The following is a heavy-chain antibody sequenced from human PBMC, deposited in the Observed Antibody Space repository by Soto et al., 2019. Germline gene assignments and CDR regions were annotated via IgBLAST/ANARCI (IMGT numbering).Heavy chain of an antibody. V-gene: IGHV4-59*08. CDR1: GDSISGDY. CDR3: AGQYAGRYDY. Sequence: SETLSLTCTVSGDSISGDYWSWIRQPPGKGLEWVGYIHYSGGTNYNPSLKSRVTISVDTSRNQFSLKLSSVTAADTAVYYCAGQYAGRYDYWGQGTLVTVSS. D-gene: IGHD6-13*01. CDR2: IHYSGGT. J-gene: IGHJ4*02.